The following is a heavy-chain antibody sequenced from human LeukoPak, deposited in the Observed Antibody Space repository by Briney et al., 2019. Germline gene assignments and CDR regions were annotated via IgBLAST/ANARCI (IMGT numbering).Heavy chain of an antibody. CDR2: IYYSGST. CDR1: GGSISSGGYY. D-gene: IGHD3-22*01. V-gene: IGHV4-31*03. J-gene: IGHJ4*02. CDR3: ATTPLDSSGSFDY. Sequence: SETLSLTCTVSGGSISSGGYYWSWIRQHPGKGLEWIGYIYYSGSTYYNPSLKSRVTISVDTSKNQFSLKLSSVTAADTAVYYRATTPLDSSGSFDYWGQGTLVTVSS.